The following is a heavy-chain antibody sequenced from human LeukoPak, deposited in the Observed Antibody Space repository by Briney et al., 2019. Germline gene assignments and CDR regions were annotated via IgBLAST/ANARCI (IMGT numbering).Heavy chain of an antibody. CDR1: GFTFSSHA. Sequence: GGSLRLSCSASGFTFSSHAMHWVRQAPGKGLEYVSAISSNGGSTYYADSVKGRFTISRDNSKNTLYLQMSSLRAEDTAVYYCVKFRRNYGGPGYYFDYWGQGTLVTVSS. V-gene: IGHV3-64D*06. CDR2: ISSNGGST. CDR3: VKFRRNYGGPGYYFDY. D-gene: IGHD4-23*01. J-gene: IGHJ4*02.